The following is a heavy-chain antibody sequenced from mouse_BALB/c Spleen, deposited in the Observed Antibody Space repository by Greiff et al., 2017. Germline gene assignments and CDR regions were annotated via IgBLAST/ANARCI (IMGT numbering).Heavy chain of an antibody. D-gene: IGHD1-1*02. CDR1: GFTFSDYG. CDR2: ISNLAYSI. CDR3: ARDRGRYGAMDY. V-gene: IGHV5-15*02. J-gene: IGHJ4*01. Sequence: EVQRVESGGGLVQPGGSRKLSCAASGFTFSDYGMAWVRQAPGKGPEWVAFISNLAYSIYYADTVTGRFTISRENAKNTLYLEMSSLRSEDTAMYYCARDRGRYGAMDYWGQGTSVTVSS.